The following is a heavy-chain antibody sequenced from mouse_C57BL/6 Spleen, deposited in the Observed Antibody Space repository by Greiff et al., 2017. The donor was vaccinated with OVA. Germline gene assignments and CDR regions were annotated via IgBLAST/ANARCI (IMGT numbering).Heavy chain of an antibody. Sequence: VQLQQSGAELARPGASVKMSCKASGYTFTSYTMHWVNQRPGQGLEWIGYINPSSGYTKYNQKFKDKATLTADKSSSTAYMQLSSLTSEDSAVYYCARSSYDYDGIYYAMDYWGQGTSVTVSS. CDR3: ARSSYDYDGIYYAMDY. V-gene: IGHV1-4*01. CDR2: INPSSGYT. D-gene: IGHD2-4*01. CDR1: GYTFTSYT. J-gene: IGHJ4*01.